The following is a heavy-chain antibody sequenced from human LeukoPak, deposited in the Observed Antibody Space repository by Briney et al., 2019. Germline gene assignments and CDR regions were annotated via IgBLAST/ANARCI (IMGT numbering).Heavy chain of an antibody. J-gene: IGHJ3*02. V-gene: IGHV4-59*01. CDR1: GGSISSYY. CDR3: ARDMRYYDFWSATQRFDAFDI. CDR2: IYYSGST. Sequence: SETLSLTCTVSGGSISSYYWSWIRQPPGKGLEWIGYIYYSGSTNYNPSLKSRVTISVDTSKNQFSLKLSSVTAADTAVYYCARDMRYYDFWSATQRFDAFDIWGQGTMVTVSS. D-gene: IGHD3-3*01.